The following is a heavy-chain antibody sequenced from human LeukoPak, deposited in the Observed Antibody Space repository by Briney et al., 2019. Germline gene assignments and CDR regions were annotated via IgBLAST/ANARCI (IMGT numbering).Heavy chain of an antibody. J-gene: IGHJ4*02. D-gene: IGHD3-10*01. CDR2: IDTNEDLT. CDR1: GFTSSNFV. Sequence: GGSLRLSCVASGFTSSNFVMHWVRQSPGKGLEYVSGIDTNEDLTYYPSSVKGRFTISRDNSKNTLHLQMDTLRPEDTAVYYCVRDVKYYFGSGSYRWGQGTLVTVSS. CDR3: VRDVKYYFGSGSYR. V-gene: IGHV3-64*01.